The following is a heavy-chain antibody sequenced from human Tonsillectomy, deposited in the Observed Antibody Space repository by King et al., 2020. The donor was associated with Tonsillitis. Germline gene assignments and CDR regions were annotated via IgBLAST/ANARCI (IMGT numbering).Heavy chain of an antibody. Sequence: EVQLVESGGGLVKPGESLRLSCAASGFTFRNAWMTWVRQAPGTGLEWVGHIKSNDVGGATDYAAPVNGRFTISRDDSKNTLYLQMNSLKIEDTAMYYCTSLRITGSTWSYNYVMDVWGQGTTVTVSS. CDR1: GFTFRNAW. J-gene: IGHJ6*02. V-gene: IGHV3-15*01. CDR2: IKSNDVGGAT. D-gene: IGHD1-7*01. CDR3: TSLRITGSTWSYNYVMDV.